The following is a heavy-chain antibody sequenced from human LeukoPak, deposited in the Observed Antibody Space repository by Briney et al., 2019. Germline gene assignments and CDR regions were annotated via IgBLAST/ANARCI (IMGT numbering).Heavy chain of an antibody. CDR2: IKPEGSEG. D-gene: IGHD3-10*01. J-gene: IGHJ4*02. Sequence: RLSXAASGFTFSSXWMGWVRQAPGKGLEWVANIKPEGSEGSYVDSVKGRFTISRENAKNSLFLQMIRLRAGDRAVYYCARDRGYKSFDYWGQGAXVPXS. V-gene: IGHV3-7*04. CDR1: GFTFSSXW. CDR3: ARDRGYKSFDY.